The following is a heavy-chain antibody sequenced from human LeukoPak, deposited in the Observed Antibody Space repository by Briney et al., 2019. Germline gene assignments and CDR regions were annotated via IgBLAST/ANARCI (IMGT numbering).Heavy chain of an antibody. CDR2: ISGSSGII. D-gene: IGHD6-13*01. J-gene: IGHJ6*01. Sequence: GGSLRLSCAASGFTFNTYTMNWVRQAPGKGLEWVSYISGSSGIIDYADSVRGRFTISRDNAKNSLYLQMDSLRAEDTAVYYCARGDGSFYYGMDVWGQGTTVTVSS. CDR3: ARGDGSFYYGMDV. V-gene: IGHV3-48*01. CDR1: GFTFNTYT.